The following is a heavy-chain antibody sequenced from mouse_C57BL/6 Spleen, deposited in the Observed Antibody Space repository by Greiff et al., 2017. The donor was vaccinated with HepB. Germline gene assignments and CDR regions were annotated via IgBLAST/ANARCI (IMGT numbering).Heavy chain of an antibody. CDR2: INPNNGGT. Sequence: EVQLQQSGPELVKPGASVKISCKASGYTFTDYYMNWVKQSHGKSLEWIGDINPNNGGTSYNQKFKGKATLTVDKSSSTAYMELRSLTSEDSAVYYCARYDYDALFDYWGQGTTLTVSS. CDR3: ARYDYDALFDY. CDR1: GYTFTDYY. J-gene: IGHJ2*01. D-gene: IGHD2-4*01. V-gene: IGHV1-26*01.